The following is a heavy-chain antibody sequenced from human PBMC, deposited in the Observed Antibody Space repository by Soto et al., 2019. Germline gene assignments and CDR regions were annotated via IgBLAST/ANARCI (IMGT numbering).Heavy chain of an antibody. CDR1: GGSISSGGYY. Sequence: QVQLQESGPGLVKPSQTLSLTCTVSGGSISSGGYYWSWIRQHPGKGLEWIGYIYYSGSTYHNPSLKSRVTISVDTSKNQCSLKLSSVTAADTAVYYCARDPGSYFGALSIGYWGQGTLVTVSS. J-gene: IGHJ4*02. CDR2: IYYSGST. V-gene: IGHV4-31*03. CDR3: ARDPGSYFGALSIGY. D-gene: IGHD3-10*01.